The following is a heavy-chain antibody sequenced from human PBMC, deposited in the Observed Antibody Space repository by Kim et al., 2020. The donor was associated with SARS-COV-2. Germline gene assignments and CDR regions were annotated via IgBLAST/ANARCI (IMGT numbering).Heavy chain of an antibody. J-gene: IGHJ1*01. D-gene: IGHD3-9*01. Sequence: GGSLRLSCAASGFTFSSYSMNWVRQAPGKGLEWVSYISSSSSTIYYADSVKGRFTISRDNAKNSLYLQMNSLRDEDTAVYYCARGSIYYDILTGYPEYFQHWGQGTLVTVSS. V-gene: IGHV3-48*02. CDR1: GFTFSSYS. CDR3: ARGSIYYDILTGYPEYFQH. CDR2: ISSSSSTI.